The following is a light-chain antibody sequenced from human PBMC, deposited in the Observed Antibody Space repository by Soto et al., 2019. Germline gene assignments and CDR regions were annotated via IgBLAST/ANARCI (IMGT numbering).Light chain of an antibody. J-gene: IGKJ1*01. CDR1: QTISTY. V-gene: IGKV1-39*01. Sequence: IQMTQSPSSLSASVGDRVTITCRASQTISTYLNWYQQKPGKAPKLLIYASSSLQSGVPSRFSGSGSGTDFTLTTTSLQPEDFATYICQQSYGMPWTFGQGTKVEV. CDR2: ASS. CDR3: QQSYGMPWT.